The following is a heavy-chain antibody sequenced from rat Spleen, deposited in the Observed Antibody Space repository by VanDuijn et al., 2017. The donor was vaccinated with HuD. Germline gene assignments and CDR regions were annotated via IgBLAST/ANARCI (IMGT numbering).Heavy chain of an antibody. CDR3: TRDDSGALYYFDY. Sequence: EVQLVESGGGLVQPGRSMKLSCAASGFTFTDYNMAWVRQAPKKGLEWVATIIYYGSRTYYPDSVKGRFTISRDNAKSTLYLQMNSLRSEDTATYYCTRDDSGALYYFDYWGQGVMVTVSS. V-gene: IGHV5-7*01. CDR1: GFTFTDYN. CDR2: IIYYGSRT. D-gene: IGHD1-1*01. J-gene: IGHJ2*01.